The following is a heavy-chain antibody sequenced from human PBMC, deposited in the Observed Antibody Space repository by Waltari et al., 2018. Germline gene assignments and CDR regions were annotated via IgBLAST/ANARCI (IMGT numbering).Heavy chain of an antibody. CDR2: INPNSGGT. CDR3: ARDRSYYGSGSYVDV. D-gene: IGHD3-10*01. J-gene: IGHJ6*04. CDR1: GYTFTGYY. Sequence: QVQLVQSGAEVKKPGASVKVSCKASGYTFTGYYMHWVRQAPGQGLEWMGWINPNSGGTNYAQKFQGRVTMTRDTSISTAYMELSRLRSDDTAVYYCARDRSYYGSGSYVDVWAKGPRSPSPQ. V-gene: IGHV1-2*02.